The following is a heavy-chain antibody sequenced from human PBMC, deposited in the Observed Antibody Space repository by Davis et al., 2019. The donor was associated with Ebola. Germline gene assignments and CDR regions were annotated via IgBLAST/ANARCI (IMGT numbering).Heavy chain of an antibody. CDR3: AREGSGGSS. Sequence: PSETLSLTCAVYGGSFSGYYWSWIRQPPGKGLEWIGEINHSGSTNYNPSLKSRVAISVDTSKNQFSLKLSSVTAADTAVYYCAREGSGGSSWGQGTLVTVSS. CDR1: GGSFSGYY. CDR2: INHSGST. D-gene: IGHD2-15*01. V-gene: IGHV4-34*01. J-gene: IGHJ4*02.